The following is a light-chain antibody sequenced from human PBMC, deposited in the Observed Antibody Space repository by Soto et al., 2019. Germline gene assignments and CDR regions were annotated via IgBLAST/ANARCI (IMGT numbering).Light chain of an antibody. Sequence: DIQMTQSPSSVSASVGDRVTITCRVSERINTYLAWYQQQPGKAPKLLIYAASSLQSGVPSRFSGSGSGTEFTLTISNLQPEDFATYYCQQANSPPLTFGGGTKVEIK. CDR1: ERINTY. CDR2: AAS. J-gene: IGKJ4*01. CDR3: QQANSPPLT. V-gene: IGKV1-12*01.